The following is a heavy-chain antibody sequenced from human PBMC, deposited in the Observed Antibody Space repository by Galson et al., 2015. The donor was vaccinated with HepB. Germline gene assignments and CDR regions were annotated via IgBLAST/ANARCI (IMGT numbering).Heavy chain of an antibody. Sequence: SLRLSCAASGFSLSSYWMHWVRQAPGKGLVWVSLINSDGSSTRYADSVKGRFTISRDNAKNTQYLQMNSLRAEDTAVYYCARVEYSGYGADYWGQRTLVTVSS. CDR3: ARVEYSGYGADY. J-gene: IGHJ4*02. CDR1: GFSLSSYW. D-gene: IGHD5-12*01. V-gene: IGHV3-74*01. CDR2: INSDGSST.